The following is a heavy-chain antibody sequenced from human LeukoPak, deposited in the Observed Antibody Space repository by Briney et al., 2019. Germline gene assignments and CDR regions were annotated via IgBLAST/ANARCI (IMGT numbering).Heavy chain of an antibody. CDR1: GFTFSSYA. D-gene: IGHD2-2*03. Sequence: GASLTLSCAASGFTFSSYAMGWARQAPGEGREWVSAISGSGGSTYYADSVTGRFTISRDNSKNTLYLQMNSLRAEDTAVYYCAKPSEMDIVVVPAAMAYGFDIWGQGTMVTVSS. CDR3: AKPSEMDIVVVPAAMAYGFDI. V-gene: IGHV3-23*01. CDR2: ISGSGGST. J-gene: IGHJ3*02.